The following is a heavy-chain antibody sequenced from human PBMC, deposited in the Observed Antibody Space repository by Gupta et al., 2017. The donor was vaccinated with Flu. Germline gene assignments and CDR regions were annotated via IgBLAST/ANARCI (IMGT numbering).Heavy chain of an antibody. CDR3: TKSPRGDYYFSGLAV. Sequence: EVRLVESGGGFAQLGRSLRLSCAASGFTFDDYAMHWVRQAPGKGLEWGSGISWNGGSEGYADSGKGRFTISRDNAKTTLYLQMESLRTEDPALYYCTKSPRGDYYFSGLAVWGRGTTVPVSS. J-gene: IGHJ6*02. D-gene: IGHD3-10*01. CDR1: GFTFDDYA. CDR2: ISWNGGSE. V-gene: IGHV3-9*01.